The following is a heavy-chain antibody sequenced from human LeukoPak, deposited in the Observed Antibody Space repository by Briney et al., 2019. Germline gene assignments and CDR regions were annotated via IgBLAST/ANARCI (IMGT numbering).Heavy chain of an antibody. J-gene: IGHJ4*02. CDR3: AKDQGYYDSSGYQSLGWDY. D-gene: IGHD3-22*01. Sequence: GGSLRLSCAASAFTFRNYGMHWVRQAPGKGLEWVAFIRYDGGNKNYADSVKGRFTISRDNSKNTLYLQMNSLRAEDTAVYYCAKDQGYYDSSGYQSLGWDYWGQGTLVTVSS. CDR2: IRYDGGNK. V-gene: IGHV3-30*02. CDR1: AFTFRNYG.